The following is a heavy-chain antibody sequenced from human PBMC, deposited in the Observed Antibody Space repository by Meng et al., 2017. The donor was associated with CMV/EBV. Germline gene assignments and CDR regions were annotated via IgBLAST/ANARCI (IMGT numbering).Heavy chain of an antibody. CDR3: ARGVYYYYGMDV. Sequence: SETLSLTCTVSGGSISSSSYYWGWIRQPPGKGLEWIGSIYYSGSTYYNPSLKSRVTISVDTSKNQFSLKLSSVTAADTAVYYCARGVYYYYGMDVWGQGTTVTVSS. CDR2: IYYSGST. J-gene: IGHJ6*02. V-gene: IGHV4-39*07. CDR1: GGSISSSSYY.